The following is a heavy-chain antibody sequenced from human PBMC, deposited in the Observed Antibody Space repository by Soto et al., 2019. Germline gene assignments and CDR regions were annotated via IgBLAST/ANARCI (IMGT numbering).Heavy chain of an antibody. CDR2: IDPSDSYT. Sequence: GESLQISCQGSGYSFTSYWISWVRQMPGKGLEWMGRIDPSDSYTNYSPSFQGHVTISADKSISTAYLQWSSLKASDTAMYYCARSKGYSGYDWLYYYYGMDVWGQGTTVTVSS. CDR3: ARSKGYSGYDWLYYYYGMDV. D-gene: IGHD5-12*01. J-gene: IGHJ6*02. V-gene: IGHV5-10-1*01. CDR1: GYSFTSYW.